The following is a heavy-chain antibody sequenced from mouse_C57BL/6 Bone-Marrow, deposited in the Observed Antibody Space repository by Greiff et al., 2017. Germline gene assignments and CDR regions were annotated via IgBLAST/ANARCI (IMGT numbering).Heavy chain of an antibody. D-gene: IGHD4-1*01. Sequence: QVQLQQSGAELARPGASVKMSCKASGYTFTSYTMRWVKQRPGQGLEWIGYINPSSGYTKYNQKFKDKATLTADKSSSTAYMQLSSLTSEDSAVYYCTRWPETGTPYGYWGQGTTLTVSS. J-gene: IGHJ2*01. CDR2: INPSSGYT. CDR3: TRWPETGTPYGY. V-gene: IGHV1-4*01. CDR1: GYTFTSYT.